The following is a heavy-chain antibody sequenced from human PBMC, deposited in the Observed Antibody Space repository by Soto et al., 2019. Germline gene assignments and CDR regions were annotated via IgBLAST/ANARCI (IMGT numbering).Heavy chain of an antibody. V-gene: IGHV4-34*01. J-gene: IGHJ6*02. D-gene: IGHD1-26*01. CDR3: ARGLRDSGSSSLPYYYYYGMDV. Sequence: SETLSLTCAVYGGSFSGYYWSWIRQPPGKGLEWIGEINHSGSTNYNPSLKGRVTISVDTSKNQFSLKLSSVTAADTAVYYCARGLRDSGSSSLPYYYYYGMDVWGQGTTVTVSS. CDR1: GGSFSGYY. CDR2: INHSGST.